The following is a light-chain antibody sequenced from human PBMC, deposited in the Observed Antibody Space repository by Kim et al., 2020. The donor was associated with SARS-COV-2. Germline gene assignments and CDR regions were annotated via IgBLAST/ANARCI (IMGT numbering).Light chain of an antibody. CDR2: DAS. V-gene: IGKV3-11*01. CDR3: QQRSNWLT. Sequence: SLSPGERAPLSCRASQSVSSYLAWYQQKPGQAPRLLIYDASNRATGIPARFSGSGSGTDFTLTISSLEPEDFAVYYCQQRSNWLTFGGGTKVVIK. CDR1: QSVSSY. J-gene: IGKJ4*01.